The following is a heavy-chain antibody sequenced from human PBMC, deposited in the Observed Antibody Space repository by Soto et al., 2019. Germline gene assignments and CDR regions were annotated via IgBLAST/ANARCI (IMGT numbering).Heavy chain of an antibody. CDR1: GGTFTNYT. V-gene: IGHV1-69*02. J-gene: IGHJ4*02. Sequence: QLVQSGAEVKKPGSSVKVSCKASGGTFTNYTITWVRQAPGQGLEWMGRLIPILGLANYAQSFRGRVTITADKSTTTAYMELRSLRSEYTAMYYCAIVKLGEEYWGQGTLVTVSS. CDR2: LIPILGLA. D-gene: IGHD3-16*01. CDR3: AIVKLGEEY.